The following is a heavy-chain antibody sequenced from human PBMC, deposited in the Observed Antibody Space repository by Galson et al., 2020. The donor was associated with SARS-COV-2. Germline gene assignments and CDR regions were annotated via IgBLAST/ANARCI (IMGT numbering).Heavy chain of an antibody. CDR1: GGSISSSSYY. Sequence: ETSETLSLTCTVSGGSISSSSYYWGWIRQPPGKGLEWIGSIYYSGSTYYNPSLKSRVTISVDTSKNQFSLKLSSVTAADTAVYYCARQGSSSSGYYYGMDVWGQGTTVTVSS. CDR3: ARQGSSSSGYYYGMDV. CDR2: IYYSGST. J-gene: IGHJ6*02. V-gene: IGHV4-39*01. D-gene: IGHD6-6*01.